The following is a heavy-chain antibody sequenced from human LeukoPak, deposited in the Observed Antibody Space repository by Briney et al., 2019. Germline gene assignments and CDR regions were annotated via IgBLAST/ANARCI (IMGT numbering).Heavy chain of an antibody. CDR2: ISSTGSTI. V-gene: IGHV3-48*03. J-gene: IGHJ4*02. CDR1: GFTFSSYE. CDR3: ARAGERLIGIPLDY. D-gene: IGHD3-10*01. Sequence: GGSLRLSCAASGFTFSSYEMNWVRQAPGKGLVWVSYISSTGSTIYYADSVKGRFTISRDNAKNSLYLQMNSLRAEDTAIYYCARAGERLIGIPLDYWGQGTLVTVSS.